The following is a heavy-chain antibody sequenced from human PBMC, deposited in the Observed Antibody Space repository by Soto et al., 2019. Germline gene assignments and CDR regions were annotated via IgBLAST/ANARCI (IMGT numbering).Heavy chain of an antibody. V-gene: IGHV1-69*10. D-gene: IGHD6-13*01. CDR1: GGTFSSYA. CDR3: ARAPPPYSSSWYYFDY. J-gene: IGHJ4*02. Sequence: ASVKVSCKASGGTFSSYAISWVRQAPGQGLEWMGGIIPILGIANYAQKFQGRVTITADKSTSTAYMELSSLRSEDTAVYYCARAPPPYSSSWYYFDYWGQGTLVTVSS. CDR2: IIPILGIA.